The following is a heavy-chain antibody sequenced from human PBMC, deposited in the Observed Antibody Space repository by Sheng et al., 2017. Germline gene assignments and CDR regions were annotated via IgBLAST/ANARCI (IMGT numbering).Heavy chain of an antibody. CDR1: GGSFSGYY. CDR2: INHSGST. V-gene: IGHV4-34*01. Sequence: QVQLQQWGAGLLKPSETLSLTCAVYGGSFSGYYWSWIRQPPGKGLEWIGEINHSGSTNYNPSLKSRVTISVDTSKNQFSLKLSSVTAADTAVYYCASPGYSSSSGFDYWGQGTPGHRLL. D-gene: IGHD6-6*01. CDR3: ASPGYSSSSGFDY. J-gene: IGHJ4*02.